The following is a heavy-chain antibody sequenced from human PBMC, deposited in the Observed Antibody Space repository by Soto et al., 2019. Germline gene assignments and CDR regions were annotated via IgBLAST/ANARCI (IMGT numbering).Heavy chain of an antibody. J-gene: IGHJ4*02. V-gene: IGHV3-21*01. Sequence: PGGSLRLSCAASGFTFSSYSMNWVRQAPGKELEWVSSISSSSSYIYYADSVKGRFTISRDNAKNSLYLQMNSLRAEDTAVYYCARVRPSEGYCSGGSCYSDGGFDYWGQGTLVTVSS. CDR2: ISSSSSYI. D-gene: IGHD2-15*01. CDR1: GFTFSSYS. CDR3: ARVRPSEGYCSGGSCYSDGGFDY.